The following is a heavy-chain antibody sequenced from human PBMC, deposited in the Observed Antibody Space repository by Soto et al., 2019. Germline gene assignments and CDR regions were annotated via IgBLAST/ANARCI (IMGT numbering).Heavy chain of an antibody. CDR2: INAGNGNT. D-gene: IGHD2-15*01. CDR1: GYAFTSYA. V-gene: IGHV1-3*01. CDR3: ASVRGGGTAWRHYGMDV. Sequence: ASVKVSCKASGYAFTSYAMHWVRQAPGQRLEWMGWINAGNGNTKYSQKFQGRVTITRDTSASTAYMELSSLRSEDTAVYYCASVRGGGTAWRHYGMDVWGQGTTVTVSS. J-gene: IGHJ6*02.